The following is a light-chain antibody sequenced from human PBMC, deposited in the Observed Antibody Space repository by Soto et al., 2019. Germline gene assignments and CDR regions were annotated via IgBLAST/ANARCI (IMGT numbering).Light chain of an antibody. CDR2: GAS. V-gene: IGKV1-39*01. CDR1: QSISKY. CDR3: QQSYTTTPLT. Sequence: DIQMTQSPSSLSASVGDRVTIACRASQSISKYLNWYQQKPGKAPKLLIVGASRLQSGVPSRFSGSGSGTEFSLTISSLQPEAFATYSCQQSYTTTPLTFGQGTRLEIK. J-gene: IGKJ2*01.